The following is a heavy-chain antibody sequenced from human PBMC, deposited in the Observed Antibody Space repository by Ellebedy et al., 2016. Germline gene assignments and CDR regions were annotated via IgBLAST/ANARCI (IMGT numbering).Heavy chain of an antibody. CDR3: ARGDYSYPTRANFDF. CDR1: GFSFSGFA. V-gene: IGHV3-30*04. Sequence: GGSLRLSCAASGFSFSGFAMHWVRQAPGKGLEWVAVISDTGNNKYNADSVKGRFTISRDNSENTLYLQLNSLRAEDTAVYYCARGDYSYPTRANFDFWGQGTLVTVSS. CDR2: ISDTGNNK. D-gene: IGHD2-15*01. J-gene: IGHJ4*02.